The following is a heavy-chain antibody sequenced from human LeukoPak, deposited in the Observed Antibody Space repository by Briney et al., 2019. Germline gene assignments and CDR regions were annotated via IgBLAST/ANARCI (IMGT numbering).Heavy chain of an antibody. CDR1: GYTFTSYA. Sequence: GASVKVSCKASGYTFTSYAMNWVRQAPGQGLERMGWINTNTGNPTYAQGFTGRFVFSLDTSVSTAYLQISSLKAEDTAVYYCARSPLGYYYDSSGYYLDYWGQGTLVTVSS. V-gene: IGHV7-4-1*02. CDR3: ARSPLGYYYDSSGYYLDY. J-gene: IGHJ4*02. D-gene: IGHD3-22*01. CDR2: INTNTGNP.